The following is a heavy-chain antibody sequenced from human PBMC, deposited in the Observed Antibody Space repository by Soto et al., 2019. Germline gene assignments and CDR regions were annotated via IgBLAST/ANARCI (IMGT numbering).Heavy chain of an antibody. J-gene: IGHJ6*02. V-gene: IGHV1-69*13. D-gene: IGHD3-22*01. Sequence: ASVKVSCKASGGTFSKYAISWVRQAPGQGLEWLGGIIPMFGTPNYAQKFQGRVTISADESTTTAYLELSSLRSADTAVYFCARPLRDRYFYHGLAVWGQGTTVTVSS. CDR3: ARPLRDRYFYHGLAV. CDR1: GGTFSKYA. CDR2: IIPMFGTP.